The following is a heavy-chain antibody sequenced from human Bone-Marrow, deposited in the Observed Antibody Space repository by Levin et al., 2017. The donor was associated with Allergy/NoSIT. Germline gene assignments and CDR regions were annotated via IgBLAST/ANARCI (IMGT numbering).Heavy chain of an antibody. CDR2: IYYSGAT. V-gene: IGHV4-30-4*01. CDR3: ARASPGTLSGYYVLYYYFMDV. J-gene: IGHJ6*02. D-gene: IGHD3-3*01. CDR1: GDSITSGDYY. Sequence: PSETLSLTCIVSGDSITSGDYYWSWIRQAPGKGLEWIGYIYYSGATYSNPSLKSRVTLSIDTSRNQFSLRLTSVTAADTAVYYCARASPGTLSGYYVLYYYFMDVWGQGTTVTVSS.